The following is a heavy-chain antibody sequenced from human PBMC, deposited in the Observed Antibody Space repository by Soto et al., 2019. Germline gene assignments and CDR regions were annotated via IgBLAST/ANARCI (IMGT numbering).Heavy chain of an antibody. D-gene: IGHD2-8*01. V-gene: IGHV3-64D*06. CDR2: ISSNGGST. CDR1: GFTFSSYA. J-gene: IGHJ4*02. CDR3: VKGTMVYATPYYFDY. Sequence: GGSLRLSCSASGFTFSSYAMHWVRQAPGKGLEYVSAISSNGGSTYYADSVKGRFTISRDNSKNTLYLQMSSLRAEDTAVYYCVKGTMVYATPYYFDYWGQGTLATVSS.